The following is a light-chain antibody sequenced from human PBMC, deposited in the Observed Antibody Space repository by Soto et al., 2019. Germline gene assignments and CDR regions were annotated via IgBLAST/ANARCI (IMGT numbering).Light chain of an antibody. CDR2: EVR. Sequence: QSALTQPASVSGSPGQSITISCAGTMRDVGAYNLVSWYQQHPGRAPQLILYEVRNRPSGISFRFSGSKSGNTASLTISGLQAEDEADYYCSSFTSKSSLIFGGGTKVTVL. CDR1: MRDVGAYNL. CDR3: SSFTSKSSLI. J-gene: IGLJ2*01. V-gene: IGLV2-14*01.